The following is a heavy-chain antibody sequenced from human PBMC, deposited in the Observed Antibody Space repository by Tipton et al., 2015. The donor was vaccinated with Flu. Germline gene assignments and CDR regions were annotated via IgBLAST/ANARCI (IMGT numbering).Heavy chain of an antibody. CDR3: ARGRGEGCSSTSWYYYYGMDV. CDR2: MNPNSGNT. CDR1: GYTFTSYD. Sequence: QLVQSGAEVKKPGASVKVSCKASGYTFTSYDINWVRQATGQGLEWMGWMNPNSGNTGYAQKFQGRVTMTRNTSISTAYMELSSLRSEDTAVYYCARGRGEGCSSTSWYYYYGMDVWGQGTTVTVSS. V-gene: IGHV1-8*01. D-gene: IGHD2-2*01. J-gene: IGHJ6*02.